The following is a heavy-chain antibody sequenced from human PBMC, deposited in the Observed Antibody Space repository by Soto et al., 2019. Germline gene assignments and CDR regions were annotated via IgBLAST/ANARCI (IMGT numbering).Heavy chain of an antibody. V-gene: IGHV4-39*07. D-gene: IGHD2-15*01. Sequence: PSETLSLTCTVSCGSISSSGYYWGWIRQPPGKGLEWIGSIYYSGSTYYNPSLKSRVTLSVDTSKNQFSLRLSSVTAVDTAVYYCARGQLLPEYWGQGTLVT. CDR3: ARGQLLPEY. CDR1: CGSISSSGYY. J-gene: IGHJ4*02. CDR2: IYYSGST.